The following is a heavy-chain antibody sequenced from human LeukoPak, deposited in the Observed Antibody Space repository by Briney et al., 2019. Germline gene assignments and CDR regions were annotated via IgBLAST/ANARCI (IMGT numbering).Heavy chain of an antibody. CDR1: GYTFTSYD. CDR2: MNPNSGNT. J-gene: IGHJ6*03. V-gene: IGHV1-18*01. Sequence: ASVKVSCKASGYTFTSYDINWVRQATGQGLEWMGWMNPNSGNTNYAQKLQGRVTMTTDTSTSTAYMELRSLRSDDTAVYYCARTYYDFWSGRQEDYYYYMDVWGKGTTVTVSS. CDR3: ARTYYDFWSGRQEDYYYYMDV. D-gene: IGHD3-3*01.